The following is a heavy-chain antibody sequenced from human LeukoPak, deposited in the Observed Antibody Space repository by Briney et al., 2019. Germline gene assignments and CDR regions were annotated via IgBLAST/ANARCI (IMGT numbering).Heavy chain of an antibody. V-gene: IGHV1-46*01. Sequence: GASVKVSCKSSGYTFTSYYMHWVRQAPGQGLEWMGIINPSGGSTSYAQKFQGRVTMTRDTSTSTVYMELSSLRSEDTAVYYCARGGYSYGYGYPFDIWGQGTMVTVSS. CDR2: INPSGGST. CDR3: ARGGYSYGYGYPFDI. D-gene: IGHD5-18*01. J-gene: IGHJ3*02. CDR1: GYTFTSYY.